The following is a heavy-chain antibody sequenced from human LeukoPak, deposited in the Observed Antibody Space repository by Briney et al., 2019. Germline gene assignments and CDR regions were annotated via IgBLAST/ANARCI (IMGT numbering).Heavy chain of an antibody. J-gene: IGHJ3*02. V-gene: IGHV1-18*01. CDR2: ISAYNGNT. D-gene: IGHD2-2*01. CDR1: GYTFTSYG. Sequence: ASVEVSCKASGYTFTSYGISWVRQAPGQGLEWMGWISAYNGNTNYAQKLQGRVTMTTDTSTSTAYMELRSLRSDDTAVYYCARDEYHGGAFDIWGQGTMVTVSS. CDR3: ARDEYHGGAFDI.